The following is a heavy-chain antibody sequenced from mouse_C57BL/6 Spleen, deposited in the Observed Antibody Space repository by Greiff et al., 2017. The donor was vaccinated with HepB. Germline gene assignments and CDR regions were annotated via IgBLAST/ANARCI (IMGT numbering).Heavy chain of an antibody. CDR3: ARTAPYDGYYSWFAY. J-gene: IGHJ3*01. D-gene: IGHD2-3*01. V-gene: IGHV2-2*01. Sequence: VQLQQSGPGLVQPSQSLSITCTVSGFSLTSYGVHWVRQSPGKGLEWLGVIWSGGSTDYNAAFISRLSISKDNSKSQVFFKMNSLQADDTAIYYCARTAPYDGYYSWFAYWGQGTLVTVSA. CDR2: IWSGGST. CDR1: GFSLTSYG.